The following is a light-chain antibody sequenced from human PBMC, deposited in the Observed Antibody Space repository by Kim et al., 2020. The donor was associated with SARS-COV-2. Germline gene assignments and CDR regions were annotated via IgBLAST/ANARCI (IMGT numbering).Light chain of an antibody. V-gene: IGLV3-21*04. CDR1: SIGSKG. J-gene: IGLJ2*01. Sequence: PEKTARMSCGGNSIGSKGVHWYQQKSGQDPVVVIYYDSDRPSGIPERFSGSNSGNTATLTISRVEAGDEAVYYCQVWDSSSDHRVVFGGGTQLTVL. CDR2: YDS. CDR3: QVWDSSSDHRVV.